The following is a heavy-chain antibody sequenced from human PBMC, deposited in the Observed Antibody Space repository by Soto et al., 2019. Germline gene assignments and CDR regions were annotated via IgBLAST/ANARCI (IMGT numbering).Heavy chain of an antibody. CDR1: GFTFSRNT. D-gene: IGHD3-3*02. V-gene: IGHV3-21*01. CDR3: VKDEGIEAMDV. Sequence: GGSLRLSCVTPGFTFSRNTMNWVRQAPGKGLEWVASITSSGSYVYYADSVKGRFSASRDNAKNSLSLQMDSLRPDDTAIYFCVKDEGIEAMDVWGQGTTVTVS. J-gene: IGHJ6*02. CDR2: ITSSGSYV.